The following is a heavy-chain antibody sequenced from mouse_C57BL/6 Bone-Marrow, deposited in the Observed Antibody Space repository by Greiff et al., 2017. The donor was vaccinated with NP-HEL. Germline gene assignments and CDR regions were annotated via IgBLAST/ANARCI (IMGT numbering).Heavy chain of an antibody. D-gene: IGHD1-1*02. CDR3: ARSLWFDY. CDR1: GYTFTNYW. J-gene: IGHJ2*01. V-gene: IGHV1-63*01. CDR2: IYPGGGYT. Sequence: VQLVESGAELVRPGTSVKMSCKASGYTFTNYWIGWAKQRPGHGLEWIGDIYPGGGYTNYNEKFKGKATLTADKSSSTAYMQFSSLTSEDSAIYYCARSLWFDYWGQGTTLTVSS.